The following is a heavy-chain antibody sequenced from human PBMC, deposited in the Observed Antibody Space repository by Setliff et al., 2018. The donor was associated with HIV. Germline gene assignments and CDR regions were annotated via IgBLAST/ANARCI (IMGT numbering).Heavy chain of an antibody. CDR3: VRDPIEGYPDYFDY. V-gene: IGHV3-30-3*01. Sequence: PGGSLRLSCAASGFSVTSYVLHWVRQAPGKGLEWVAVMSTGGDIKIYADSVKGRFTISRDNSKNTLFLQMNSLRPEDTATYYCVRDPIEGYPDYFDYWGQGTLVTVSS. D-gene: IGHD1-26*01. J-gene: IGHJ4*02. CDR2: MSTGGDIK. CDR1: GFSVTSYV.